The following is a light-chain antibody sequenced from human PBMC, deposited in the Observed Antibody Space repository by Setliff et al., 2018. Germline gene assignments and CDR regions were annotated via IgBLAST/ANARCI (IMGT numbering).Light chain of an antibody. CDR2: DNS. CDR1: SSNIGGGYD. CDR3: QSYDSSLISYV. V-gene: IGLV1-40*01. J-gene: IGLJ1*01. Sequence: QSALTQPPSVSGAPGQRVTISCTGSSSNIGGGYDVHWYQQLPGITPKLLIYDNSSRPSGVPDRFSGSNSGTAATLAITGLQAEDEADCYCQSYDSSLISYVFGPGTKVTV.